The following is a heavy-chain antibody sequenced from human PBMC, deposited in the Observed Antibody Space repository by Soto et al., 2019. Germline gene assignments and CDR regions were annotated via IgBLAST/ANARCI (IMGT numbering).Heavy chain of an antibody. D-gene: IGHD6-19*01. CDR1: GGSFSGYS. V-gene: IGHV4-34*01. Sequence: QVQLQQWGAGLLRPSETLSLTCAVYGGSFSGYSWSWIRQPPGKGLEWIGEINHSGSTNYNPSLESRVTISIDTSKNQFSLKLNSVTAADTAVYYCARCGGGWYVDYWGQGTLVTVSS. CDR2: INHSGST. J-gene: IGHJ4*02. CDR3: ARCGGGWYVDY.